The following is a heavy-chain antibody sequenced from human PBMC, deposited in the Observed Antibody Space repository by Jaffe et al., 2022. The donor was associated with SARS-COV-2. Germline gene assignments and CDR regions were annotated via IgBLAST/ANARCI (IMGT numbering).Heavy chain of an antibody. V-gene: IGHV4-61*02. CDR1: GGSISSGSYY. CDR2: IYTSGST. CDR3: ARDQSGTVRGVTLNWFDP. Sequence: QVQLQESGPGLVKPSQTLSLTCTVSGGSISSGSYYWSWIRQPAGKGLEWIGRIYTSGSTNYNPSLKSRVTISVDTSKNQFSLKLSSVTAADTAVYYCARDQSGTVRGVTLNWFDPWGQGTLVTVSS. J-gene: IGHJ5*02. D-gene: IGHD3-10*01.